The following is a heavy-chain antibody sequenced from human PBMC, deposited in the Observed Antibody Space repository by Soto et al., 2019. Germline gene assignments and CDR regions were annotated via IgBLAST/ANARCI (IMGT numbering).Heavy chain of an antibody. Sequence: EVQLVESGGGLVQPGGSLRLSCAASGFTFSSYSMNWVRQAPGKGLEWVSYISSSSSTIYYADSVKGRFTISRDNAKNSLYLQMNSLRDEDTAVYYCARDLDRTVTTLQRNWFDPWGQGTLVTVSS. CDR1: GFTFSSYS. CDR3: ARDLDRTVTTLQRNWFDP. D-gene: IGHD4-4*01. J-gene: IGHJ5*02. V-gene: IGHV3-48*02. CDR2: ISSSSSTI.